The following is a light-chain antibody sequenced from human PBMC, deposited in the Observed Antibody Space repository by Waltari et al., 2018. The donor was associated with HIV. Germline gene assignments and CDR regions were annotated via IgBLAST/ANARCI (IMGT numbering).Light chain of an antibody. CDR1: QSVSSN. J-gene: IGKJ4*01. V-gene: IGKV3-15*01. Sequence: ETVMTQSPATLSVSPGERATHSCRASQSVSSNLAWYQQKPGQAPRLLIYGASTRATGIPARFTGSGSGTEFTLTISSLQSEDFAVYYCQQYNDWPPLTFGGGTKVEIK. CDR3: QQYNDWPPLT. CDR2: GAS.